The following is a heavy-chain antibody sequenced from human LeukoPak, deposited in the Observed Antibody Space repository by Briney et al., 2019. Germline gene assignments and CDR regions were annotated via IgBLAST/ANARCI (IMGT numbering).Heavy chain of an antibody. Sequence: GGSLRLSCAASGFTFSSYGMHWVRQAPGKGLEWVAVIWYDGSNKYYADSVKGRFTISGDNSKNTLYLQMNSLRAEDTAVYYCARGAQPRRLSVFYMDVWGKGTTVTVSS. D-gene: IGHD1-14*01. CDR2: IWYDGSNK. J-gene: IGHJ6*03. V-gene: IGHV3-33*01. CDR3: ARGAQPRRLSVFYMDV. CDR1: GFTFSSYG.